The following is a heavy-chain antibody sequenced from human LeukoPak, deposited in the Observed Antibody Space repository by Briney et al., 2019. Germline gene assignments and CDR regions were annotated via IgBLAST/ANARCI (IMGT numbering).Heavy chain of an antibody. V-gene: IGHV1-18*01. CDR3: ARDLEAEGMIVVVTAN. J-gene: IGHJ4*02. D-gene: IGHD3-22*01. Sequence: GASVKVSCTASGYTFTSYGISWVRQAPGQGLEWVGWISAYNGNTNYAQKLQGRVTMTTDTSTSTAYMELRSLRSDDTAVYYCARDLEAEGMIVVVTANWGQGTLVTVSS. CDR1: GYTFTSYG. CDR2: ISAYNGNT.